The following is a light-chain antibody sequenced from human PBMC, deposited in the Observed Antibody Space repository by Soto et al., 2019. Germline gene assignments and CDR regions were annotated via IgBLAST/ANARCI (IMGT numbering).Light chain of an antibody. J-gene: IGKJ2*01. V-gene: IGKV3-20*01. CDR1: QRVSSYF. Sequence: DIVLTQSPDTLSLSPGERGTLSCRASQRVSSYFLAWYQQIPGQAPRLLIYHASNRATGIPDRFSGSGSGTDFTLTISRLDPEDFAVYYCQQYGSSPYTFGQGTKLEIK. CDR3: QQYGSSPYT. CDR2: HAS.